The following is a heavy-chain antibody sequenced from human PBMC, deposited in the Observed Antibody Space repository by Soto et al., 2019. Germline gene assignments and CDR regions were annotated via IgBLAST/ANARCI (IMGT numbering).Heavy chain of an antibody. V-gene: IGHV1-18*01. Sequence: EASVKVSCKASGYTFTSYGISWVRQAPGQGLEWMGWISAYNGNTNYAQKLQGRVTMTTDTSTSTAYMELRSLGSDDTAVYYCARDKQLATFDYWGQGTLVTVSS. CDR1: GYTFTSYG. CDR3: ARDKQLATFDY. D-gene: IGHD6-13*01. J-gene: IGHJ4*02. CDR2: ISAYNGNT.